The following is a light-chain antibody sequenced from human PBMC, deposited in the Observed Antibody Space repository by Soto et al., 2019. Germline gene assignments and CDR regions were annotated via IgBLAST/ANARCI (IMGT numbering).Light chain of an antibody. J-gene: IGKJ5*01. CDR2: DAS. Sequence: DIQMTQSPSTLSASVGDRVTITCRASQSISSWLAWYQQKPGKAPKLLIYDASSLQSGVPSRFSGSGSGTEFTLTISSLQPDDFATYYCQHFKSFPITFGQGTRLE. CDR3: QHFKSFPIT. V-gene: IGKV1-5*01. CDR1: QSISSW.